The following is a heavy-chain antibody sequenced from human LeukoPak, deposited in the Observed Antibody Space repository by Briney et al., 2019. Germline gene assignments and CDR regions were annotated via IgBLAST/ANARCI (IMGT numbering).Heavy chain of an antibody. D-gene: IGHD3-16*01. CDR3: SRDGGEGGNSAFNI. CDR2: IRRGANSYTT. CDR1: GFTFSDYI. V-gene: IGHV3-72*01. Sequence: GGSLRLSCAASGFTFSDYILDWVRQAPGKGLEWVGRIRRGANSYTTEYAASVKGRFTISRDDSKNSLYLHMNSLKTEDTAVYHCSRDGGEGGNSAFNIWGQGTMVTVSS. J-gene: IGHJ3*02.